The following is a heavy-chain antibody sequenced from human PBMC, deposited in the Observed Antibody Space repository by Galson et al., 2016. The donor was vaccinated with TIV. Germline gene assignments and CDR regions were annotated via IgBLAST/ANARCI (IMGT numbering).Heavy chain of an antibody. Sequence: SLRLSCAASGFTFNNYAMHWVRQAPGKGLEWVSGISGSGGITYYADSVRGRFTISRDNSRNTLYLHLNSLRAEDTAVYYCAKRMNYGGAAFENWDQGTIVTVSS. CDR1: GFTFNNYA. CDR2: ISGSGGIT. D-gene: IGHD4-23*01. V-gene: IGHV3-23*01. CDR3: AKRMNYGGAAFEN. J-gene: IGHJ3*02.